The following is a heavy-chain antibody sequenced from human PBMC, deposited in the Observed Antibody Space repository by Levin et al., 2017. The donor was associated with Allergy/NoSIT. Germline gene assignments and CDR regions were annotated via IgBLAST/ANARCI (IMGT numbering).Heavy chain of an antibody. Sequence: SGPTLVKPTQTLTLTCTFSGFSLSTSGVGVGWIRQPPGKALEWLALIFWDDDKRYSPSLKSRLIITKDTSKNQVVLTMTSMDPGDTATDYCARYDYGDYGNWFDPWGQGTLVTVSS. D-gene: IGHD4-17*01. CDR3: ARYDYGDYGNWFDP. CDR2: IFWDDDK. J-gene: IGHJ5*02. V-gene: IGHV2-5*02. CDR1: GFSLSTSGVG.